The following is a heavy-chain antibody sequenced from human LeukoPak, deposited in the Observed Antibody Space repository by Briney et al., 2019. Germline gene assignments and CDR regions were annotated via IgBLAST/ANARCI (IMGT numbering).Heavy chain of an antibody. CDR3: ARDQTLRYFDWLSSYYYYYGMDV. Sequence: ASVKVSCTASDYTFTSYVISWVRQAPGQGLEWMGWISAYNGNTNYAQKLESGVNMTTDTSTRTAYMVMRSLRSDDTAVYYCARDQTLRYFDWLSSYYYYYGMDVWGQGTMVTVSS. J-gene: IGHJ6*02. CDR1: DYTFTSYV. D-gene: IGHD3-9*01. V-gene: IGHV1-18*01. CDR2: ISAYNGNT.